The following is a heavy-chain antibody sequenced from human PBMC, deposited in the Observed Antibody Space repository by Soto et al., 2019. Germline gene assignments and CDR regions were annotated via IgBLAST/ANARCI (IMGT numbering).Heavy chain of an antibody. V-gene: IGHV3-74*03. D-gene: IGHD3-10*01. J-gene: IGHJ4*02. CDR3: ARGILGSGTANDH. CDR1: GFTFSNYW. Sequence: EVQLVESGGGLVQPGGSLILSCAASGFTFSNYWMVWVRQAPRKGLVWVSRIIGDGLYTTYADSVKGRFTISRDNAKNKLYLQMNSLRVEDTAVYYCARGILGSGTANDHWGQGTLVTVSS. CDR2: IIGDGLYT.